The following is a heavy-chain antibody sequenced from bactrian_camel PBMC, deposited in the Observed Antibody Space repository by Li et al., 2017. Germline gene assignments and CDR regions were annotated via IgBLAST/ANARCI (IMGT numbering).Heavy chain of an antibody. CDR2: INSGGGSI. D-gene: IGHD7*01. V-gene: IGHV3S40*01. CDR1: GFTFSSYD. Sequence: VQLVESGGGLVQPGGSLRLSCAASGFTFSSYDMSWVRQAPGKGLEWVSSINSGGGSIYFADSVKGRFTVSRDKPKNTVYLEMNDLKHEDTSVYYCVAGSETRMIIGARGPRSPSP. J-gene: IGHJ4*01. CDR3: VAGSETRMI.